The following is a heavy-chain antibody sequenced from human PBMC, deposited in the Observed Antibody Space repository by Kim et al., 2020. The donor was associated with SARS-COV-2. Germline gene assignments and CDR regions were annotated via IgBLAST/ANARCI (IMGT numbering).Heavy chain of an antibody. CDR1: GYIFTKFG. Sequence: ASVKVSCKASGYIFTKFGIGWVRQAPGQGLEWMGWITVHNGNTNYAQSLQGRGTMTIDTSTSTAYMELRSLRSDDTAVYYCARRVEVFGLVPSYFDYWGQGTLVTVSS. V-gene: IGHV1-18*01. CDR3: ARRVEVFGLVPSYFDY. J-gene: IGHJ4*02. D-gene: IGHD3-3*01. CDR2: ITVHNGNT.